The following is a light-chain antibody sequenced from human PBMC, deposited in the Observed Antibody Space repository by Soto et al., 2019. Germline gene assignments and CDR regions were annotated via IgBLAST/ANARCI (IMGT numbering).Light chain of an antibody. CDR3: TSYTSTSTYV. CDR2: DVT. Sequence: SVLTQPASVSGPPGQSITISCTGTSSDVGAYNYVSWYQHHPGKAPRLVIYDVTNRPSGISDRFSGSKSGNTASLTISGLLAEDEADYYCTSYTSTSTYVFGTGTKVTV. V-gene: IGLV2-14*01. J-gene: IGLJ1*01. CDR1: SSDVGAYNY.